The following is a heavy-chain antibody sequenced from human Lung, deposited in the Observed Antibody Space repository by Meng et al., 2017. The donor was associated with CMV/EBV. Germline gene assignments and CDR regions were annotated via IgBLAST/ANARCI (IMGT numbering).Heavy chain of an antibody. CDR1: GGSFSGYF. V-gene: IGHV4-34*01. Sequence: SETLSLXXAVYGGSFSGYFWSWIRQPPGKGLEWIGEINHSGSTNYNPSLKSRVTISVDTSKNQLFLKLSSVTAADTAVYYCARGTVTSRVIVPPFAIKIVYGMDFWGQGXTVTVSS. J-gene: IGHJ6*02. CDR3: ARGTVTSRVIVPPFAIKIVYGMDF. CDR2: INHSGST. D-gene: IGHD2-2*01.